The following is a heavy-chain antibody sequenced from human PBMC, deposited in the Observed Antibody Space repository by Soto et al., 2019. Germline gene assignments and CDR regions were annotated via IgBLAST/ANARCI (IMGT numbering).Heavy chain of an antibody. D-gene: IGHD4-17*01. Sequence: QVQLQESGPGLVKPSETLSLTCTVSGGSISSYYWSWIRQPPGKGLEWIGYIFYSGSTNYNPSLNSRVTISVDTSKHQFSLTLSSLTAAVTAVYYCARRYGSAFDIWGHGTMVTVSS. J-gene: IGHJ3*02. CDR3: ARRYGSAFDI. CDR1: GGSISSYY. CDR2: IFYSGST. V-gene: IGHV4-59*01.